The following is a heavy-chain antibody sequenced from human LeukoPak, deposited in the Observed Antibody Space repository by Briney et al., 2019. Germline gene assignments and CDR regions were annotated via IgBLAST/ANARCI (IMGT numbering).Heavy chain of an antibody. V-gene: IGHV5-51*01. CDR3: ARGDYGDYVGGASNY. CDR2: IYPGDSDT. J-gene: IGHJ4*02. D-gene: IGHD4-17*01. CDR1: GYSFTSYW. Sequence: GESLKISCKGSGYSFTSYWIGWVRQMPGKGLEWMGIIYPGDSDTRYSPSFQGQVTISADKSISTAYLQWSSLKASDTARYYCARGDYGDYVGGASNYWGQGTLVTVSS.